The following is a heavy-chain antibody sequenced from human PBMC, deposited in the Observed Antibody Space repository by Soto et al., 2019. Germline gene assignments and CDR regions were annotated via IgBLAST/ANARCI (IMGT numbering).Heavy chain of an antibody. CDR1: GFTFSNYW. CDR3: ARKYSGLEY. Sequence: PGGSLRLSCEVSGFTFSNYWMSWVRQAPGKGPEWVANIKPDGSAKFYVDSVEGRFTISRDNAKNSLYLQMNSLSAEDTAIYYCARKYSGLEYWGQGTQVTVSS. D-gene: IGHD5-12*01. V-gene: IGHV3-7*01. J-gene: IGHJ4*02. CDR2: IKPDGSAK.